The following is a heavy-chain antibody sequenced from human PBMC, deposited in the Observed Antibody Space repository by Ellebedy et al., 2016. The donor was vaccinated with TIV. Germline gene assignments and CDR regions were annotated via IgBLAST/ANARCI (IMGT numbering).Heavy chain of an antibody. CDR2: IKQDASES. CDR1: GFTFSNYW. V-gene: IGHV3-7*01. J-gene: IGHJ4*02. D-gene: IGHD6-19*01. Sequence: GGSLRLSCVASGFTFSNYWMSWVRQAPGKGLEWVANIKQDASESYYVDSVKGRFSISRDNAKNSIYLQMNSLRDEDTAVYYCARDQWLGRAYYFDSWGQGILLIVSS. CDR3: ARDQWLGRAYYFDS.